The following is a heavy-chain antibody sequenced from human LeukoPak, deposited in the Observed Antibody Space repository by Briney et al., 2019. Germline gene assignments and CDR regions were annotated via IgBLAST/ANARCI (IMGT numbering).Heavy chain of an antibody. D-gene: IGHD1-7*01. V-gene: IGHV3-48*03. Sequence: PGGSLRLSCAASGFTFSSCEMNWVRQAPGKGLEWVSYISSSGSTMYYADSVKGRFTISRDNAKNSLYLQMNSLRAEDTAVYYCARGEITGTGFDYWGQGTLVTVSS. CDR3: ARGEITGTGFDY. J-gene: IGHJ4*02. CDR1: GFTFSSCE. CDR2: ISSSGSTM.